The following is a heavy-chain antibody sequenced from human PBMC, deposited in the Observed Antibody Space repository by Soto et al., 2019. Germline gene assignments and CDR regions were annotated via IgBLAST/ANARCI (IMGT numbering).Heavy chain of an antibody. CDR1: GGSISSSSYY. J-gene: IGHJ4*02. CDR2: IYYSGST. D-gene: IGHD3-22*01. Sequence: SETLSLTCTVSGGSISSSSYYWGWIRQPPGKGLEWIGSIYYSGSTYYNPSLKSRVTISVDTSKNQFSLKLSSVTAADTVVYYCARLSGIVVDDAIGYGGQGTLVTVSS. CDR3: ARLSGIVVDDAIGY. V-gene: IGHV4-39*01.